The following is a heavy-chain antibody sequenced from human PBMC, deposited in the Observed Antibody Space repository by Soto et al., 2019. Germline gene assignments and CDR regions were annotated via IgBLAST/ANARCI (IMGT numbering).Heavy chain of an antibody. Sequence: VQVEQSGGGLVLPGGSLRLSCAVSAVSEFTFSDQYIDWVRQAPGKGLEWVGRTRNRVNSFSTAYAASVQGRFTISRDDSKNTVYLQMNSLKPEDTAVYYCSRLDPSAKGPDYWGQGTLVTVSS. D-gene: IGHD2-15*01. V-gene: IGHV3-72*01. CDR3: SRLDPSAKGPDY. CDR2: TRNRVNSFST. J-gene: IGHJ4*02. CDR1: AVSEFTFSDQY.